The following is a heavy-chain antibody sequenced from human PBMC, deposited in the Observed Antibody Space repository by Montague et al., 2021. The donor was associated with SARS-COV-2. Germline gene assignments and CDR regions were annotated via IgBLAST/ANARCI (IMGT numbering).Heavy chain of an antibody. J-gene: IGHJ3*02. D-gene: IGHD2-15*01. CDR1: GGSISSYY. CDR3: ARGKGRSPDAFDI. CDR2: IYYSGSP. V-gene: IGHV4-59*01. Sequence: SQTQSLTYTVSGGSISSYYWSWIRQPPGKGLEWIGYIYYSGSPNYNPSLTSRLSMSVDTSKNQFSLELSSVTAADTAVFFCARGKGRSPDAFDIWGQGTTVTVSS.